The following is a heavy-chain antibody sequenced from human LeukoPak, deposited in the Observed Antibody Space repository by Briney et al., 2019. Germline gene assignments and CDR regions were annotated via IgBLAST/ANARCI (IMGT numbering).Heavy chain of an antibody. V-gene: IGHV4-39*01. J-gene: IGHJ4*02. CDR2: IYYSGST. Sequence: SETLSLTYSVSGGSISSSSYFWVWIRQPPGKGLEWIGSIYYSGSTYYNPSLKSRVTISVDTSKNQFSLKPSSVTAADTAVYYCARHVGVVGPAAMPLLDYGGQGTLVTVSS. CDR1: GGSISSSSYF. D-gene: IGHD2-2*01. CDR3: ARHVGVVGPAAMPLLDY.